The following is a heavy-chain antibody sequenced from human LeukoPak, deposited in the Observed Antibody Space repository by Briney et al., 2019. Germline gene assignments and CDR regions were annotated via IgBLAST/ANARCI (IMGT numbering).Heavy chain of an antibody. CDR2: IYYSGST. CDR1: GGSISSSSYY. V-gene: IGHV4-39*01. D-gene: IGHD3-10*01. J-gene: IGHJ5*02. Sequence: SETLSLNCTASGGSISSSSYYWGWIRQPPGRGLEWIGSIYYSGSTYYNPSLMSRVTISLETSKNQFSLKLSSVTAAETAVYYCARQVTMIRGVIGWFDPWGQGTMVTVSS. CDR3: ARQVTMIRGVIGWFDP.